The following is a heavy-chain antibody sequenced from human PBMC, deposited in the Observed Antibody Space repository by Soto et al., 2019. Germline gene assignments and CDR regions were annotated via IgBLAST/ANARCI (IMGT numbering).Heavy chain of an antibody. Sequence: QVQLVESGGGAVQPGESLRLSCVASGFDFTYYAMHWVRQAPGKGLESVAVMSSDGSKIHHTDSVKGRFTISLDNSKNTLYLQMNSLRKADTAFYFCAKEEVVGGTLGLFAYWGQGTRVSVSS. J-gene: IGHJ4*02. CDR3: AKEEVVGGTLGLFAY. V-gene: IGHV3-30*18. CDR2: MSSDGSKI. D-gene: IGHD1-26*01. CDR1: GFDFTYYA.